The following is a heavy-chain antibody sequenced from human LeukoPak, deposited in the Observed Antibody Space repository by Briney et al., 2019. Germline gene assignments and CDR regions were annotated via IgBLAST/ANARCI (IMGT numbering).Heavy chain of an antibody. CDR3: AGPKGVCSSTSCASGFDY. CDR1: GFTFSDYY. D-gene: IGHD2-2*01. Sequence: PGGSLRLSCAASGFTFSDYYMSWIRQAPGKGLEWVSYISSSGSTIYYADSVKGRFTISRDNAKNSLYLQMNSPRAEDTAVYYCAGPKGVCSSTSCASGFDYWGQGTLVTVSS. J-gene: IGHJ4*02. V-gene: IGHV3-11*04. CDR2: ISSSGSTI.